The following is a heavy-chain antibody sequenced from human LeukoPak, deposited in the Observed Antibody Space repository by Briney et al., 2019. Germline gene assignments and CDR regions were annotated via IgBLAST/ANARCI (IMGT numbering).Heavy chain of an antibody. CDR1: GFTFRSYG. D-gene: IGHD4-17*01. Sequence: PGGSLRLSCAASGFTFRSYGMHWVRQAPGKGLEWVAVIWYDGSNKYYADSVKGRFTISRDNSKNTLYLQMNSLRAEDTAVYYCARRAMTTVTIHDAFDIWGQGTMVTVSS. CDR3: ARRAMTTVTIHDAFDI. J-gene: IGHJ3*02. V-gene: IGHV3-33*01. CDR2: IWYDGSNK.